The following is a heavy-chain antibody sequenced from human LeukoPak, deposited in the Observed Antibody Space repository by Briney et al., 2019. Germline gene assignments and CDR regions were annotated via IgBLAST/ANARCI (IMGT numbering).Heavy chain of an antibody. CDR2: INHSGST. Sequence: SETLSLTCTVSGGSISGYYWSWIRQPPGKGLEWIGEINHSGSTNYNPSLKSRVTISVDTSKNQFSLKLSSVTAADTAVYYCARDPTYGMDVWGQGTTVTVSS. CDR1: GGSISGYY. V-gene: IGHV4-34*01. CDR3: ARDPTYGMDV. J-gene: IGHJ6*02.